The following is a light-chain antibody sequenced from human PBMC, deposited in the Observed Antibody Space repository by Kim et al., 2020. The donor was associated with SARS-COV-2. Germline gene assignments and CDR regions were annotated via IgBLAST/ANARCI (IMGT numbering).Light chain of an antibody. CDR2: DTT. CDR1: TSNIGTNY. CDR3: ATWDGSLSAGV. J-gene: IGLJ2*01. Sequence: GQIFTISCSGSTSNIGTNYVSWYQQIPGTAPKLLLYDTTERPSGIPDRFSASKSGTSATLGITGLQTGDEAVYYCATWDGSLSAGVFGGGTQLTVL. V-gene: IGLV1-51*01.